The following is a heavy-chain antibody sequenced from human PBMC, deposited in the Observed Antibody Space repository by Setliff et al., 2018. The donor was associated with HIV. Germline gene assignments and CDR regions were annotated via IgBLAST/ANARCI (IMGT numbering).Heavy chain of an antibody. CDR2: INPNSGDT. Sequence: ASVKVSCKASGYTFTGYFIHWVRQAPGQGLEWVGRINPNSGDTNFAQKFQGRITMTRDMSISTAYLELNRLRSDDTAVYYRAREYDVLTGYYISAFDIWGQGTMVTVSS. J-gene: IGHJ3*02. V-gene: IGHV1-2*06. D-gene: IGHD3-9*01. CDR3: AREYDVLTGYYISAFDI. CDR1: GYTFTGYF.